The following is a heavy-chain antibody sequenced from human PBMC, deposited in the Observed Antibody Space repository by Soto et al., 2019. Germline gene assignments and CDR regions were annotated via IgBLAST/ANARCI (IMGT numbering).Heavy chain of an antibody. CDR3: ARGTRPYYVRSSAGMDV. CDR2: IHHSGST. D-gene: IGHD3-10*02. CDR1: GYSISSGYY. Sequence: SETLSLTCAVSGYSISSGYYWGWIRQPPGKGLEWIGSIHHSGSTYYNPSLKSRVTISVDTSKNQFSLRLSSVTAAETAVYYCARGTRPYYVRSSAGMDVWGQGTTVTVYS. V-gene: IGHV4-38-2*01. J-gene: IGHJ6*02.